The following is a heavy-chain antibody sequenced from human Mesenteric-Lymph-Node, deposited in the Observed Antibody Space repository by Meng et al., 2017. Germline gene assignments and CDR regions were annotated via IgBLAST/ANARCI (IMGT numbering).Heavy chain of an antibody. CDR1: GGTLTKCV. CDR3: ARGDSSSWYVDFQH. J-gene: IGHJ1*01. D-gene: IGHD6-13*01. CDR2: ISAYNGNT. Sequence: ASVKVSCKSSGGTLTKCVITWVRQAPGQGLEWMGWISAYNGNTNYAQKLQGRVTMTTDTSTSTAYMELRSLRSEATAVYYCARGDSSSWYVDFQHWGQGTLVTVSS. V-gene: IGHV1-18*01.